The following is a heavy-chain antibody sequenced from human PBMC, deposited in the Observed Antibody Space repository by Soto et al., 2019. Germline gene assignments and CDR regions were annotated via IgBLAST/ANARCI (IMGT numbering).Heavy chain of an antibody. CDR2: ISIVPNSM. CDR3: ARELQSSTEGH. V-gene: IGHV3-21*06. Sequence: GGSLRLSCVASGLIFSGHSFSWVRQAPGKGLEWVSSISIVPNSMYYADSVKGRFTISRDNAKNTMYLEMDSLRVEDTAVYFCARELQSSTEGHWGKGTLATVSS. CDR1: GLIFSGHS. D-gene: IGHD6-6*01. J-gene: IGHJ4*02.